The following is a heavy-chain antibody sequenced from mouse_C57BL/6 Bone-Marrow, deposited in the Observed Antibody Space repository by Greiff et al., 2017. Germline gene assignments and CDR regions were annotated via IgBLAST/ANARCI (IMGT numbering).Heavy chain of an antibody. CDR3: ARQGGYDGDDGGAY. V-gene: IGHV5-6*01. CDR2: ISSGGSYT. CDR1: GFTFSSYG. D-gene: IGHD2-2*01. Sequence: EVQLVQSGGDLVKPGASLKLSCAASGFTFSSYGMSWVRQTPDKRLEWVATISSGGSYTYYPDSVKGRFTISRDNAKNTLYLQMSSLKSEDTAMSYGARQGGYDGDDGGAYGGQGTLVTVSA. J-gene: IGHJ3*01.